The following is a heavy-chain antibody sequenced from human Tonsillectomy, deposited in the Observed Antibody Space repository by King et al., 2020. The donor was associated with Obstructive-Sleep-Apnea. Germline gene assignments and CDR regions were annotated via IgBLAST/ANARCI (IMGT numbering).Heavy chain of an antibody. J-gene: IGHJ4*02. CDR1: EFSLSTRGVG. Sequence: QITLKESGPTLVKPTQTLTLTCTFSEFSLSTRGVGVGWFRQPPGKALQWLSLIYWDDDKYYSPSLKNRLTIIKDTSKTQVVLTMTNMDPVDTATYFCALTPRQERGSGCSFDYWGQGTLVTVSS. V-gene: IGHV2-5*02. CDR2: IYWDDDK. D-gene: IGHD6-19*01. CDR3: ALTPRQERGSGCSFDY.